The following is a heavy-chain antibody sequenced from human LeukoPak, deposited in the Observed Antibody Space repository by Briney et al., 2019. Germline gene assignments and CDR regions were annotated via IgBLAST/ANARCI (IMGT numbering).Heavy chain of an antibody. Sequence: TGGSLRLSCAASGFTFSRYSMNWVRQAPGKGLEWVSYISSGSSAIYYADSVKGRFTISRDNAKNSLFLQLNSLRDEDTAVYYCARDPSEGDYWGQGTLVTVSS. CDR3: ARDPSEGDY. J-gene: IGHJ4*02. V-gene: IGHV3-48*02. CDR1: GFTFSRYS. CDR2: ISSGSSAI.